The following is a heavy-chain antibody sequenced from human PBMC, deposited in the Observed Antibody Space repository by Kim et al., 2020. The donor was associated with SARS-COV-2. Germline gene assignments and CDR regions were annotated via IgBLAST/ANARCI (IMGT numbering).Heavy chain of an antibody. D-gene: IGHD3-9*01. CDR3: ARLRRTDYDILTGYWGPLYYYYSMDV. CDR2: IKQDGSEK. Sequence: GGSLRLSCAASGFTFSSYWMSWVRQAPGKGLEWVANIKQDGSEKYYVDSVKGRFTISRDNAKNSLYLQMNSLRAEDTAVYYCARLRRTDYDILTGYWGPLYYYYSMDVWGKGTTVTVSS. CDR1: GFTFSSYW. J-gene: IGHJ6*03. V-gene: IGHV3-7*01.